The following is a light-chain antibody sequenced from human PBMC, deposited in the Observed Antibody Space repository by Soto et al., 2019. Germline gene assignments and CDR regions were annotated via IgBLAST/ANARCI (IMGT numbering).Light chain of an antibody. CDR3: QQTYSTPETFGRSYPHT. CDR1: QSVGTY. Sequence: DIQVTQSPSSLSASVGDRVSITCRASQSVGTYLNWYQQKPGKAPKVLIYAASSLHNGVPSRFSGSGSGTDFTLTISSLQPEDFATYYCQQTYSTPETFGRSYPHTFGQGTRL. V-gene: IGKV1-39*01. J-gene: IGKJ1*01. CDR2: AAS.